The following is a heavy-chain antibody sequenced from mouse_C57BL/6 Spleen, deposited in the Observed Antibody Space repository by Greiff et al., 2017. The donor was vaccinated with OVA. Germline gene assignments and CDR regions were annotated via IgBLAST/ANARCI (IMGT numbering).Heavy chain of an antibody. V-gene: IGHV1-26*01. Sequence: VQLQQSGPELVKPGASVKISCKASGYTFTDYYMNWVKQSHGKSLEWIGDLNPNNGGTSYNQKFKGKATLTVDKSSSTAYMELRSLTSEDSAVYYCARRRVYYYGSSALDYWGQGTTLTVSS. CDR1: GYTFTDYY. CDR2: LNPNNGGT. CDR3: ARRRVYYYGSSALDY. D-gene: IGHD1-1*01. J-gene: IGHJ2*01.